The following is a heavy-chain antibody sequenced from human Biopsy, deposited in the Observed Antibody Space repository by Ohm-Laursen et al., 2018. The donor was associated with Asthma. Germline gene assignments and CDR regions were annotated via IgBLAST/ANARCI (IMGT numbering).Heavy chain of an antibody. CDR3: ARAQAAQYYYGMDV. CDR1: GGSISGGGY. D-gene: IGHD6-6*01. J-gene: IGHJ6*02. Sequence: TLSLTCAVSGGSISGGGYWTWIRQPPGKGLEWIGYISHSGSTYFNPSLKSRVTISLDRTKSQFSLKLSSVTAADTALYYCARAQAAQYYYGMDVWGQGTTVIVSS. CDR2: ISHSGST. V-gene: IGHV4-30-2*01.